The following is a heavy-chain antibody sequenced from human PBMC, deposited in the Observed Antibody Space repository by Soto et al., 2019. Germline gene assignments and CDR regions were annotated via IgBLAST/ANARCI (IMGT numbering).Heavy chain of an antibody. D-gene: IGHD2-2*01. CDR1: GYTFTSYD. CDR2: MNPNSGNT. J-gene: IGHJ4*02. V-gene: IGHV1-8*01. CDR3: ARVYSLRSTRREWGY. Sequence: ASVKVSCKASGYTFTSYDINWVRQATGQGLEWMGWMNPNSGNTGYAQKFQGRVTMTRNTSISTAYMELSSLRSEDTAVYYCARVYSLRSTRREWGYWGQGTLVTVSS.